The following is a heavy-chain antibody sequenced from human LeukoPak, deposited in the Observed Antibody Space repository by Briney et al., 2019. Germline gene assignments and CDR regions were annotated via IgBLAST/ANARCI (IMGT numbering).Heavy chain of an antibody. V-gene: IGHV1-24*01. Sequence: ASVKVSCKVSGYTLTELSMHWVRQAPGKGLEWMGGFDPEDGETIYAQKFQGRVTIIADKSTSTAYMELNSLRSEDTAVYYCARSSIIAAAGPYYFDHWGQGTLVTVSS. CDR2: FDPEDGET. D-gene: IGHD6-13*01. CDR1: GYTLTELS. CDR3: ARSSIIAAAGPYYFDH. J-gene: IGHJ4*02.